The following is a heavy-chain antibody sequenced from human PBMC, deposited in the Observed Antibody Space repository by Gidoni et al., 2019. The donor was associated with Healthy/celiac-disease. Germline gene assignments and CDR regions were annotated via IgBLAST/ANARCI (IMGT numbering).Heavy chain of an antibody. CDR1: GFTFSSYG. CDR3: ARDPKSGYDYYFDY. CDR2: IWYDGSNK. J-gene: IGHJ4*02. D-gene: IGHD5-12*01. Sequence: QVQLVESGGGVVQPGRSLRLSCAASGFTFSSYGMHWVRQAPGKGLEWVAVIWYDGSNKYYADSGKGRFTISRDNSKNTLYLQMNSLRAEDTAVYYCARDPKSGYDYYFDYWGQGTLVTVSS. V-gene: IGHV3-33*01.